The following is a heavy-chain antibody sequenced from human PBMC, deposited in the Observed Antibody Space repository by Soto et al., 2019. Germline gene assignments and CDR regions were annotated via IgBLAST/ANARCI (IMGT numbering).Heavy chain of an antibody. CDR1: GGSFSGYY. D-gene: IGHD1-26*01. CDR2: INHSGST. V-gene: IGHV4-34*01. J-gene: IGHJ4*02. CDR3: ARASRDVGATPYYFDY. Sequence: PSETLSLTXAVYGGSFSGYYWSWIRQPPGKGLEWIGEINHSGSTNYNPSLKSRVTISVDTSKNQFSLKLSSVTAADTAVYYCARASRDVGATPYYFDYWGQGTLVTVSS.